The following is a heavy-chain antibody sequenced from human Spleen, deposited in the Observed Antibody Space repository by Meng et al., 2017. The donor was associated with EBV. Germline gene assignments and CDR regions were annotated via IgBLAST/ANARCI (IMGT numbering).Heavy chain of an antibody. CDR2: TNTNTGNP. J-gene: IGHJ4*02. CDR1: GYTFTNYE. V-gene: IGHV7-4-1*02. D-gene: IGHD3-22*01. CDR3: ARQGRSDYYDSSGSDY. Sequence: QVQLGQYVSELKKPGAPVKVSCKASGYTFTNYEMNWVRQAPGQGLEWMGWTNTNTGNPTYAQGFTGRFVFSLDTSVGTAYLQISSLKAEDTAVYYCARQGRSDYYDSSGSDYWGQGTLVTVSS.